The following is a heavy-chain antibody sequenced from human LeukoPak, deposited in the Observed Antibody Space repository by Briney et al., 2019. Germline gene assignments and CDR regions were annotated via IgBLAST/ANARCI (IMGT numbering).Heavy chain of an antibody. CDR1: GFTFSSYW. J-gene: IGHJ4*02. CDR2: IKQDGSEK. Sequence: PGGSLRLSCAASGFTFSSYWMSWVRQAPGKGLEWVANIKQDGSEKYYVDSVKGRFTISRDNAKNPLYLQMNSLRAEDTAVYYCARVGYGDYLPYFDYWGQGTLVTVSS. V-gene: IGHV3-7*01. CDR3: ARVGYGDYLPYFDY. D-gene: IGHD4-17*01.